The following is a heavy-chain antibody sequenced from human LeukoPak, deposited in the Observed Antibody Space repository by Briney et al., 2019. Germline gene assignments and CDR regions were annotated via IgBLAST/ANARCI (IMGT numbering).Heavy chain of an antibody. CDR3: GKDTDYQQLRRAAFDI. V-gene: IGHV3-23*01. CDR2: ISGSGGTT. CDR1: GFTFSSYA. D-gene: IGHD6-13*01. Sequence: GGSLRLSCAASGFTFSSYAMSWVRQAPGKGLEWVSGISGSGGTTYYADSVKGRFTISRDKSKNTLYLQMNSLRAEDTAIYYCGKDTDYQQLRRAAFDIWGQGTMVTVSS. J-gene: IGHJ3*02.